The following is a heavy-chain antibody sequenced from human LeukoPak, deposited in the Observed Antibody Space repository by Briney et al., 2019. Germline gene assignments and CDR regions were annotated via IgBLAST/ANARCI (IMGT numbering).Heavy chain of an antibody. CDR3: ASRPRGYSYGYGDY. Sequence: SETLSLTCTVSGGSISSSSYSWGWIRQPPGKGLEWIGSIYYSGSTYYNPSLKSRVTISVDTSKNQFSLKLSSVTAADTAVYYCASRPRGYSYGYGDYWGQGTLVTVSS. J-gene: IGHJ4*02. V-gene: IGHV4-39*01. D-gene: IGHD5-18*01. CDR1: GGSISSSSYS. CDR2: IYYSGST.